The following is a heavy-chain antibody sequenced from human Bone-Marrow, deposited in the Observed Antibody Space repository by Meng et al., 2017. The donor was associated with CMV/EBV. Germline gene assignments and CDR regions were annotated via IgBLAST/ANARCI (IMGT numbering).Heavy chain of an antibody. J-gene: IGHJ4*02. Sequence: RSIRPPPGKGLEWMGEIHHSGSTNYNPPLKRRVTIAVDTSKNQFSLQLSAVTAADTAVYYCARVTGAELRYCSSTSCYTRAKSFDYWGQGTLVTVSS. CDR2: IHHSGST. D-gene: IGHD2-2*02. V-gene: IGHV4-34*01. CDR3: ARVTGAELRYCSSTSCYTRAKSFDY.